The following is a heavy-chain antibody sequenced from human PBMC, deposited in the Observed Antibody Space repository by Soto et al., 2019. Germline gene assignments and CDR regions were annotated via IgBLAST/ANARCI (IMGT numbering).Heavy chain of an antibody. CDR2: IYYSGST. Sequence: QVQLQESGPGLVKPSQTLSLTCTVSGGSISSGGYYWSWIRQHPGKGLEWIGYIYYSGSTYYNPSLKSRVTISVDPSKNQFSLKLSSVTAAATAVYYCATNYVWATYRLDYWGQGTLVTVSS. CDR3: ATNYVWATYRLDY. J-gene: IGHJ4*02. CDR1: GGSISSGGYY. V-gene: IGHV4-31*03. D-gene: IGHD3-16*02.